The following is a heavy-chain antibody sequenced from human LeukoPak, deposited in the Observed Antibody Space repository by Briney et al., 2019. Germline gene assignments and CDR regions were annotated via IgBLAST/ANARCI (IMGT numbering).Heavy chain of an antibody. J-gene: IGHJ4*02. D-gene: IGHD2-2*01. Sequence: PGGSLRLSCAASGFTFSSYGMHWVRQAPGKGLEWVAVISYDGSNKYYADSVKGRFTISRDNSKNTLYLQMNSLRAEDTAVYYCAKEGPMGVVPAATFFDYWGQGTLVTVSS. CDR1: GFTFSSYG. CDR2: ISYDGSNK. V-gene: IGHV3-30*18. CDR3: AKEGPMGVVPAATFFDY.